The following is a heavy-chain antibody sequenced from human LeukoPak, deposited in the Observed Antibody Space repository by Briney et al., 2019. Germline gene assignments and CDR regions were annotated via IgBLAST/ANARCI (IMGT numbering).Heavy chain of an antibody. D-gene: IGHD5-18*01. CDR1: GYSVSSDYY. J-gene: IGHJ3*02. CDR3: ARQDTAMVTTGGEGDAFDI. V-gene: IGHV4-38-2*02. CDR2: IYHDGNT. Sequence: SSETLSLTCTVSGYSVSSDYYWGWIRQPPGKGPEWIGSIYHDGNTYYNPSLKSRVTISVDTSKNQFSLKLSSVTAADTAVYYCARQDTAMVTTGGEGDAFDIWGQGTMVTVSS.